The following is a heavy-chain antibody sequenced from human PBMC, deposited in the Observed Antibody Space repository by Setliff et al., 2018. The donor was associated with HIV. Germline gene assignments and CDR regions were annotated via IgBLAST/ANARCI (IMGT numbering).Heavy chain of an antibody. CDR1: GDSINSGSYY. D-gene: IGHD5-18*01. V-gene: IGHV4-61*02. J-gene: IGHJ5*02. CDR2: IRTSGST. CDR3: ARELTVDADMVTRWFDP. Sequence: SSETLSLTCTVSGDSINSGSYYWSWIRQPAGKGLEWIGRIRTSGSTNYNPSLRSRVTMSLDTSKNNFSLKLSSVTAADTAVYYCARELTVDADMVTRWFDPWGQGTLVTSPQ.